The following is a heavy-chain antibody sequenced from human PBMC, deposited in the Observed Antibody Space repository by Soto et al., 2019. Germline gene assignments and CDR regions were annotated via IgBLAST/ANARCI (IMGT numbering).Heavy chain of an antibody. V-gene: IGHV4-4*02. CDR2: IYHSGST. CDR3: ARGVVVVVAATRYFDY. Sequence: QVQLQESGPGLVKPSGTLSLTCAVSGGSISSSNWWRWVRQPPGKGLEWIGEIYHSGSTNYNPSLKRRVTISVDKSKNQFSLKLSSVTAADTAVYYCARGVVVVVAATRYFDYWGQGTLVTVSS. J-gene: IGHJ4*02. CDR1: GGSISSSNW. D-gene: IGHD2-15*01.